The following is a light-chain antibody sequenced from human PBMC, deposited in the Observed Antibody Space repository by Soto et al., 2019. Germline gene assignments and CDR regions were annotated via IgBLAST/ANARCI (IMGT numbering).Light chain of an antibody. CDR3: QQRSNWPPIT. Sequence: EIVMTQFPATLSVSPGERVTLSCRASQSFTSNLAWYQRKAGQAPRLLIYDASNRATGIPARFSGSGSGTDFTLTISSLEPEDFAVYYCQQRSNWPPITFGRGTKVDIK. J-gene: IGKJ4*01. CDR2: DAS. CDR1: QSFTSN. V-gene: IGKV3-11*01.